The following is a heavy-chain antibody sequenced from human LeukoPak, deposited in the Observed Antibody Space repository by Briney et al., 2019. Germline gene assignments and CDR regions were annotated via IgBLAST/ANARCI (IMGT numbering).Heavy chain of an antibody. D-gene: IGHD3-22*01. CDR1: GGTFSSYA. J-gene: IGHJ4*02. Sequence: SVKVSCKASGGTFSSYAIGWVRQAPGQGLEWMGRIIPIFGTANYAQKFQGRVTITTDESTSTAYMELSSLRSEDTAVYYCARDGTYYYDSSGYYYGYWGQGTLVTVSS. CDR3: ARDGTYYYDSSGYYYGY. V-gene: IGHV1-69*05. CDR2: IIPIFGTA.